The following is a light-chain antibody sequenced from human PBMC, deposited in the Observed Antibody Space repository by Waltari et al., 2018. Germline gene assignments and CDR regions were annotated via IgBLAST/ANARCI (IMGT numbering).Light chain of an antibody. CDR1: QSLLSSDGNTY. Sequence: DVVVTQSPLSLPVTLGQPASISCRSSQSLLSSDGNTYLNWFHLRPGQSPRRLIYETSKRDSGVPDRFSGSGSGAGFTLKISRVEAEDVGIYYCMQATHWPYTFGQGTKLEIK. CDR3: MQATHWPYT. J-gene: IGKJ2*01. V-gene: IGKV2-30*01. CDR2: ETS.